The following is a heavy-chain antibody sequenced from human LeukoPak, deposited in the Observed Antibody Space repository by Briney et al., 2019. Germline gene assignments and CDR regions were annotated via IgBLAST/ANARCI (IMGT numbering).Heavy chain of an antibody. CDR3: ARDPALWFGERYYFDY. V-gene: IGHV1-46*01. CDR2: INPSGGST. J-gene: IGHJ4*02. Sequence: ASVKVSCKASGYTFTSYYMHWVRQAPGQGLEWMGIINPSGGSTSYAQKFQGRVTMTRDTSTSTVYMELSSPRSEDTAVYYCARDPALWFGERYYFDYWGQGTLVTVSS. CDR1: GYTFTSYY. D-gene: IGHD3-10*01.